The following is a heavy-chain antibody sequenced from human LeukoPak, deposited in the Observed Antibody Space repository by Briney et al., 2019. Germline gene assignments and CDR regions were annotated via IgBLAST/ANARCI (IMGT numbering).Heavy chain of an antibody. CDR2: ISYDGYDK. D-gene: IGHD2-21*01. CDR3: ARDFFPIVDSTWYEIGY. CDR1: GFTFNDYA. V-gene: IGHV3-30-3*01. J-gene: IGHJ4*02. Sequence: PGRSLRLSCAASGFTFNDYAMYWVRQAPGKGLEWVTLISYDGYDKSYADSVRGRFTISRDNSRNTLYLQMDSLRSEDTAVYYCARDFFPIVDSTWYEIGYWGQGTLVTVPS.